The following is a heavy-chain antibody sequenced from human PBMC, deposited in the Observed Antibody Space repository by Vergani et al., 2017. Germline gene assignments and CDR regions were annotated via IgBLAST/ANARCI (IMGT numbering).Heavy chain of an antibody. Sequence: QVQLVQSGAEVKKPGASVKVSCKASGYTFTSYYMHWVRQAPGQGLEWMGIINPSGGSTSYAQKFQGRVTMTRDTSTSTVYMELSSLRSEDTAVYCCARDHTTDYYYMDVWGKGTTVTVSS. J-gene: IGHJ6*03. V-gene: IGHV1-46*01. CDR1: GYTFTSYY. CDR3: ARDHTTDYYYMDV. CDR2: INPSGGST. D-gene: IGHD4-17*01.